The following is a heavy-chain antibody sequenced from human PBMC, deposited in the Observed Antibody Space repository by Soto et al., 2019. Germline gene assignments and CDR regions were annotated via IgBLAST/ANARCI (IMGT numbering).Heavy chain of an antibody. J-gene: IGHJ6*02. CDR1: GFTFSLYS. V-gene: IGHV3-48*01. D-gene: IGHD3-16*02. CDR2: ISRSSTGI. Sequence: EVQLVESGGGLVQPGGSLRLSCAASGFTFSLYSMSWVRQATGKGLEWVSYISRSSTGIHYADSVKGRFTISRDDATNPMHLQMNSLRGGDTAVYYCARAVIWGLDVWGQGTTVSISS. CDR3: ARAVIWGLDV.